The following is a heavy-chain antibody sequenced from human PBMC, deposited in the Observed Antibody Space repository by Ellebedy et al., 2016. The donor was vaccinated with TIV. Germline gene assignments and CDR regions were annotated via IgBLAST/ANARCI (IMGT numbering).Heavy chain of an antibody. V-gene: IGHV3-49*03. CDR2: IRSKTYGGTT. CDR1: GFTFGDHG. J-gene: IGHJ5*02. CDR3: ARKSLGDLFP. D-gene: IGHD3-10*01. Sequence: GESLKISCTASGFTFGDHGMMWFRQASGKGLEWVAFIRSKTYGGTTEYAASVEGRFTISRDDSKSSAYLQMNSLNTEDTAVYFCARKSLGDLFPWGQGTLVTVSS.